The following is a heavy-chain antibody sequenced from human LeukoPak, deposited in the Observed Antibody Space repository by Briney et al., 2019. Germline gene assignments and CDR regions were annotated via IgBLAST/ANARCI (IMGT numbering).Heavy chain of an antibody. D-gene: IGHD4-11*01. Sequence: SETLSLTCAVYGGSFSGYYWSWIRQPPGKGLERIGEINHSGITNYNPSLKSRVTISVDRSKNQFSLKLSSVTAADTAVYYCATTYSNYYYDYLDVWGKGTTVTVSS. CDR1: GGSFSGYY. CDR2: INHSGIT. V-gene: IGHV4-34*01. J-gene: IGHJ6*03. CDR3: ATTYSNYYYDYLDV.